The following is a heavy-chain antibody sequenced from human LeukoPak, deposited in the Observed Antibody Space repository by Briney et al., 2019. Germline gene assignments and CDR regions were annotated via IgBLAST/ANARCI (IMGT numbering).Heavy chain of an antibody. D-gene: IGHD3-3*02. CDR1: GFTFSSYW. Sequence: PGGSLRLSCAASGFTFSSYWMHWVRQAPGKGLVWVSRIDTDGSFTSYADSVRGRFTISRDNAKNTLYLQMNSLRAEDTAVYYCASSKNFDYWGQGTLVTVSS. CDR3: ASSKNFDY. CDR2: IDTDGSFT. J-gene: IGHJ4*02. V-gene: IGHV3-74*01.